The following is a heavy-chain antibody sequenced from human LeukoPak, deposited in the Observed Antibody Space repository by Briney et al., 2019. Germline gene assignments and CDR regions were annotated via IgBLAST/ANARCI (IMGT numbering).Heavy chain of an antibody. Sequence: GGSLRLSCKASGFTFSSYWMTWVRQAPGKRLEWLANIKQDGSEKSYVDSVKGRFTISRDNAKNSLYLQMNSLRAEDTAVYYCARELRGSSCSDYWGQGTLVTVSS. D-gene: IGHD6-13*01. J-gene: IGHJ4*02. CDR3: ARELRGSSCSDY. CDR2: IKQDGSEK. CDR1: GFTFSSYW. V-gene: IGHV3-7*01.